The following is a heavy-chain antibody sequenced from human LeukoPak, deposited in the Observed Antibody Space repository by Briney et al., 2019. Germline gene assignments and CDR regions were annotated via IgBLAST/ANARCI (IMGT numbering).Heavy chain of an antibody. CDR3: ARGGEFTVFDY. CDR1: GFTFSSYW. V-gene: IGHV3-74*01. CDR2: INGDGSST. Sequence: PGGSLRLSCAASGFTFSSYWMHWVRQAPGKGLVWVSRINGDGSSTSYADSVKGRFTISRDNAKNTLYLQMNSLRAEDTAVYYCARGGEFTVFDYWGQGTLVIVSS. D-gene: IGHD3-16*01. J-gene: IGHJ4*02.